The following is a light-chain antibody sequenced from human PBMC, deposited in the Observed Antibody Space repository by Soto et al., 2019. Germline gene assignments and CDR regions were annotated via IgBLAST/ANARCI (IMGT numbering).Light chain of an antibody. J-gene: IGLJ1*01. CDR2: DVS. CDR3: SSYTSSSTPYV. CDR1: SSDVGGYNY. Sequence: QSVLAKPASVSGSPGQSITISCTGTSSDVGGYNYVSWYQQHPGKAPKLMIYDVSNRPSGVSNRFSGSKSGNTASLTISGLQAEDEADCYCSSYTSSSTPYVFGTGTKVTVL. V-gene: IGLV2-14*01.